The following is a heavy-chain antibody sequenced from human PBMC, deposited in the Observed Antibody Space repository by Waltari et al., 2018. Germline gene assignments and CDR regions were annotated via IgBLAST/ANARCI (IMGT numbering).Heavy chain of an antibody. CDR1: GFTFSSYA. Sequence: EVQLLESGGGLVQPGGSLRLSCAASGFTFSSYAMSWVRQAPGKGLEGVSAISGSGGSTYDADSVKGRFTISRDNSKNTRYLQMNSLRAEDTAVYYCAKGVLRFLEQDAFDIWGQGTMVTVSS. J-gene: IGHJ3*02. V-gene: IGHV3-23*01. CDR2: ISGSGGST. D-gene: IGHD3-3*01. CDR3: AKGVLRFLEQDAFDI.